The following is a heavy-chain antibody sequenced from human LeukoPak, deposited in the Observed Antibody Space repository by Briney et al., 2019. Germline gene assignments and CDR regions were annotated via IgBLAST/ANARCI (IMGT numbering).Heavy chain of an antibody. CDR2: INHSGST. CDR1: GESFSGYY. Sequence: SETLSLTCAVYGESFSGYYWTWIRQPPGKGLEWIGEINHSGSTNSNPSLKSRVTISLDTSKNQFSLKLSSVTAADTAVYYCARDMTTGMRYWGQGTLVTVSS. D-gene: IGHD4-17*01. CDR3: ARDMTTGMRY. J-gene: IGHJ4*02. V-gene: IGHV4-34*01.